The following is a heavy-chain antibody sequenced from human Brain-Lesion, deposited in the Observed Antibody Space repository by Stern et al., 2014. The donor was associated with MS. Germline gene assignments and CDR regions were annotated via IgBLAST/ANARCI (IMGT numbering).Heavy chain of an antibody. CDR1: GGSISSGGYY. V-gene: IGHV4-61*02. CDR2: IFNSGST. CDR3: ARGRVVPGFQYYATDV. Sequence: VQLVESGPGLVKPSQTLSLSCTVSGGSISSGGYYWSWIRQPAGKGLEWIGRIFNSGSTSSNPPLKSRVTIPRDTSKNQFSLRLNPMTAADTAVYYCARGRVVPGFQYYATDVWGQGTTVIVSS. J-gene: IGHJ6*02. D-gene: IGHD2-2*01.